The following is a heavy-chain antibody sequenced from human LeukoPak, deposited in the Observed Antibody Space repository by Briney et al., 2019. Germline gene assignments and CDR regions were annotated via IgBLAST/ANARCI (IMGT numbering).Heavy chain of an antibody. CDR1: GFTFSGSA. CDR2: IRSKANSYAT. Sequence: GGSLRLSCAASGFTFSGSAMHWVRQASGKGLEWVGRIRSKANSYATAYAASVKGRFTISRDDSKNTAYLQMNSLKTEDTAVYYCTRSRIAAAGRVYYYYGMDVWGQGTTVTVSS. V-gene: IGHV3-73*01. J-gene: IGHJ6*02. D-gene: IGHD6-13*01. CDR3: TRSRIAAAGRVYYYYGMDV.